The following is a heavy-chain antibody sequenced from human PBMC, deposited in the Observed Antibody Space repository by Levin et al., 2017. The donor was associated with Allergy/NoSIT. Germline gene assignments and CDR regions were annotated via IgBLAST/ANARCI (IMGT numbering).Heavy chain of an antibody. V-gene: IGHV3-9*01. D-gene: IGHD3-10*01. CDR2: ISWNSGSI. CDR1: GFTFDDYA. CDR3: AKGRRITMVQGVIPPDAFDI. J-gene: IGHJ3*02. Sequence: PGGSLRLSCAASGFTFDDYAMHWVRQAPGKGLEWVSGISWNSGSIGYADSVKGRFTISRDNAKNSLYLQMNSLRAEDTALYYCAKGRRITMVQGVIPPDAFDIWGQGTMVTVSS.